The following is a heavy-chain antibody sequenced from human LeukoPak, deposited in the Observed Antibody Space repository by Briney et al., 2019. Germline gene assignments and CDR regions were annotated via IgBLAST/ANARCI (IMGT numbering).Heavy chain of an antibody. V-gene: IGHV1-18*01. J-gene: IGHJ2*01. D-gene: IGHD2/OR15-2a*01. CDR3: ARGSPSYAQWHFDL. CDR2: ISAYNGNT. CDR1: GYTFTSYG. Sequence: ASVKVSCKASGYTFTSYGIIWVRQAPGQGLEWMGWISAYNGNTNYAQKLQGRVTMTTDTSTSTAYMELRSLRSDDTAVYYCARGSPSYAQWHFDLWGRGTLVTVSS.